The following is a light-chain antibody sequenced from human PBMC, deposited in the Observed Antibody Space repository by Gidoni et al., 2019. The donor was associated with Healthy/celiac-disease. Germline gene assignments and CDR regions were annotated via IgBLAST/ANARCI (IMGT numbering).Light chain of an antibody. CDR2: GAS. CDR3: QQYGSSPLT. Sequence: EIVLTQSPGTLSLSPGERATLSCRASQSVSSSYLAWYQQKPGKAPRLLIYGASSRATGLPDRFSGSGSGTDFTLTISRLEPEDFAVYYCQQYGSSPLTFGGGTKVEIK. J-gene: IGKJ4*01. V-gene: IGKV3-20*01. CDR1: QSVSSSY.